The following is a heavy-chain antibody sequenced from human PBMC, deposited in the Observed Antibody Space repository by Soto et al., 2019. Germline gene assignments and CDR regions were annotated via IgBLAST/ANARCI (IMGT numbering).Heavy chain of an antibody. CDR2: FDPEDGET. CDR1: GYTLTELS. Sequence: ASVKVSCKVSGYTLTELSMHWVRQAPGKGLEWMGGFDPEDGETIYAQKFQGRVTMTEDTSTDTDYMELSSLRSEDTAVYYCATGAFIAVAGTPHFDYWGQGTLVTVSS. J-gene: IGHJ4*02. V-gene: IGHV1-24*01. CDR3: ATGAFIAVAGTPHFDY. D-gene: IGHD6-19*01.